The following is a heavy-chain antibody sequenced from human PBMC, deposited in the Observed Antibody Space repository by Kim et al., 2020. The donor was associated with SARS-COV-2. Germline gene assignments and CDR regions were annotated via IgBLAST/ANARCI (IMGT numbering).Heavy chain of an antibody. J-gene: IGHJ4*02. D-gene: IGHD7-27*01. CDR2: INTNTGNP. CDR1: GYTFTSYA. Sequence: ASVKVSCKASGYTFTSYAVQWVRQAPGQGLEWMGWINTNTGNPTYAQGFTGRFVFSLDTSVSTAYLQISTLKADDTAVYYCARDSGEGVFQGFEYWGQGTLDTVSS. CDR3: ARDSGEGVFQGFEY. V-gene: IGHV7-4-1*02.